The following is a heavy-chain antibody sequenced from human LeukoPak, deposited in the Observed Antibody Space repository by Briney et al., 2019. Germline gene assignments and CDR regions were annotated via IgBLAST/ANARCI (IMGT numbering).Heavy chain of an antibody. CDR2: IYYSGST. CDR1: GGSISSYY. Sequence: PETLSLTCTVSGGSISSYYWSWIRQPPGKGLEWIGYIYYSGSTNYNPSLKSRVTISVDTSKNQFSLKLSSVTAADTAVYYCARDSGLYSSSWFPLDYWGQGTLVTVSS. J-gene: IGHJ4*02. V-gene: IGHV4-59*01. D-gene: IGHD6-13*01. CDR3: ARDSGLYSSSWFPLDY.